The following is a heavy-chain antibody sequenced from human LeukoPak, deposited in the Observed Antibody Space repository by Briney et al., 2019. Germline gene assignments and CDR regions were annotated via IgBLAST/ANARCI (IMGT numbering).Heavy chain of an antibody. CDR1: GFTFSDYY. CDR2: ISSSGSTI. Sequence: GGSLRLSCAASGFTFSDYYMSWIRQAPGKGLEWVSYISSSGSTIYYADSVKGRFTISRDNAKNSLYLQMNSLRAEDTAVYYCASGRERRLQLDWYAFDIWGQGTMVTVSS. V-gene: IGHV3-11*04. J-gene: IGHJ3*02. CDR3: ASGRERRLQLDWYAFDI. D-gene: IGHD5-24*01.